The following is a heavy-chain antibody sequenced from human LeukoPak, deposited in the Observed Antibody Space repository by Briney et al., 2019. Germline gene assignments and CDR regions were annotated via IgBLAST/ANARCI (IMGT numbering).Heavy chain of an antibody. CDR1: GFTFSDYN. CDR3: ATLGAGTYDY. Sequence: GGSLRLSCAASGFTFSDYNMRWIRQAPGKGLEWVSSISRSGSTKYYADSVKGRFTISRDNAKNSLFLQMNSLRAEDTAVYYCATLGAGTYDYWGQGTLVTVSS. J-gene: IGHJ4*02. V-gene: IGHV3-11*04. D-gene: IGHD6-25*01. CDR2: ISRSGSTK.